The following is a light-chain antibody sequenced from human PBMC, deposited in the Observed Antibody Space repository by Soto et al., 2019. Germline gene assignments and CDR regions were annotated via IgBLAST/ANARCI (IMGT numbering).Light chain of an antibody. CDR1: QTIVNN. V-gene: IGKV3-15*01. CDR2: GVS. Sequence: EIVMTQSPATLSVSPGERATLSCRASQTIVNNLAWYQQKPGQAPRLLMYGVSTRATGVPARFSGSGPWTEFTLTISSLQSEDFAVYYCQQYNNWPPATFGQGTKVEIK. CDR3: QQYNNWPPAT. J-gene: IGKJ1*01.